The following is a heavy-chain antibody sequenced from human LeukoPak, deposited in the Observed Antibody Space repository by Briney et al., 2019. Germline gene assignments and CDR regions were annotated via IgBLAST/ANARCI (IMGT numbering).Heavy chain of an antibody. Sequence: GVSQRLSCTASVYTFRSYEMNWVRQAPGKGVECVSYISSSGSTIYYADSVKGRFTISRDNAKNSLYLEMNSLRPEDTAVYYCAREGITMVRGVSYGMDVWGKGTTVTVSS. CDR1: VYTFRSYE. D-gene: IGHD3-10*01. CDR2: ISSSGSTI. J-gene: IGHJ6*04. CDR3: AREGITMVRGVSYGMDV. V-gene: IGHV3-48*03.